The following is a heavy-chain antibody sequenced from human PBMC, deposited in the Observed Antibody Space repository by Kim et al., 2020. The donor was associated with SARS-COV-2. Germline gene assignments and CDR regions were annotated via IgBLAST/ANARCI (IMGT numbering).Heavy chain of an antibody. Sequence: GKGLEWVSYISSSGSTIYYADSVKGRFTISRDNAKNSLYLQMNSLRAEDTAVYYCARDDSPLFTVGFDYWGQGTLVTVSS. CDR2: ISSSGSTI. V-gene: IGHV3-11*04. CDR3: ARDDSPLFTVGFDY. J-gene: IGHJ4*02. D-gene: IGHD3-16*01.